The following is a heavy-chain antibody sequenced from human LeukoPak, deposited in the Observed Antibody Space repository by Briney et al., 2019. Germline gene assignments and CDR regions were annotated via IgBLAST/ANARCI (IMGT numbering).Heavy chain of an antibody. CDR3: ARDGVYSSSWMDAFDI. CDR1: GFTFSSYS. V-gene: IGHV3-21*01. CDR2: ISSSSSYI. D-gene: IGHD6-13*01. J-gene: IGHJ3*02. Sequence: GGSLRLSCAASGFTFSSYSMNWVRQAPGKGLEWVSSISSSSSYIYYADSVKGRFTISRDNSKNTLYLQMNSLRAEDTAVYYCARDGVYSSSWMDAFDIWGQGTMVTVSS.